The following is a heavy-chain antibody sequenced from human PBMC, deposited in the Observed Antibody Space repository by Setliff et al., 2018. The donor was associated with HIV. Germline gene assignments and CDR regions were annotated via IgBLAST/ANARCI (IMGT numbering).Heavy chain of an antibody. Sequence: GGSLRLSCAASGFTFSSYGMHWVRQDPGKGLEWVAFIRYDGSNQYDAESVKGRFTIARDNSKNTLYLQINSLRAEDTAVYYCAKLPGGFGVLDFWGQGTLVTVSS. J-gene: IGHJ4*02. V-gene: IGHV3-30*02. CDR3: AKLPGGFGVLDF. D-gene: IGHD3-10*01. CDR1: GFTFSSYG. CDR2: IRYDGSNQ.